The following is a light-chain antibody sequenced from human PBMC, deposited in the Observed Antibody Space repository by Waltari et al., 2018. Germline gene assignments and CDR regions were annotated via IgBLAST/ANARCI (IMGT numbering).Light chain of an antibody. CDR1: KLGDKY. Sequence: SYELTQPPSVSVSPGQTASITCSGDKLGDKYACWYQQKPGQSPVLVIYQDSKRPSGIPELFSGSNSGNTATLTISGTQAMDEADYYCQAWDSSTGVFGGGTNLTVL. V-gene: IGLV3-1*01. CDR2: QDS. CDR3: QAWDSSTGV. J-gene: IGLJ2*01.